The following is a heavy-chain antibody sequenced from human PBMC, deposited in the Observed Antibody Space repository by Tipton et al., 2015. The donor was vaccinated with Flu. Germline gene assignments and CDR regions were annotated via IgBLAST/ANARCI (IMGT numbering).Heavy chain of an antibody. J-gene: IGHJ4*02. CDR1: GFTFSDYW. CDR3: MRDLSTMVRGDLGY. V-gene: IGHV3-7*01. D-gene: IGHD3-10*01. Sequence: SLRLSCAASGFTFSDYWMTWVRQAPGKGLEWVATIKPDGNEEYYVDSVKGRFTISRDNAKNSLYLQMNSLRAEDTAFYYCMRDLSTMVRGDLGYWGQGTLVTVSS. CDR2: IKPDGNEE.